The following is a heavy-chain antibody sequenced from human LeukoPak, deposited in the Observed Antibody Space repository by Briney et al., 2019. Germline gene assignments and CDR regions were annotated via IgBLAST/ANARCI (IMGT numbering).Heavy chain of an antibody. D-gene: IGHD3-9*01. Sequence: PGGSLRLSCAASGFTFSDYYMSWIRQAPGKGLEWVSYISSSSSYTNYADSVKGRFTISRDNAKNSLYLQMNSLSAENTAVYYCARDRRSVYYDILTAKDAFDIWGQGTMVTVSS. V-gene: IGHV3-11*06. CDR2: ISSSSSYT. CDR1: GFTFSDYY. J-gene: IGHJ3*02. CDR3: ARDRRSVYYDILTAKDAFDI.